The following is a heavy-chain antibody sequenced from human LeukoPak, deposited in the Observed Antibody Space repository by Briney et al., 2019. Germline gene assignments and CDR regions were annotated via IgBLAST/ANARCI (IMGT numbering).Heavy chain of an antibody. CDR2: IKQDGSEK. CDR3: ARDTGGGYSCYDC. J-gene: IGHJ4*02. V-gene: IGHV3-7*01. CDR1: GFTFSSYW. D-gene: IGHD5-18*01. Sequence: GGSLRLSCAASGFTFSSYWMTGIRQAPGKGLEWEANIKQDGSEKYYVDSVKGRFTISRDNAKNSLYLQMNSLRAEDTAVYYCARDTGGGYSCYDCWGQGTLVTVSS.